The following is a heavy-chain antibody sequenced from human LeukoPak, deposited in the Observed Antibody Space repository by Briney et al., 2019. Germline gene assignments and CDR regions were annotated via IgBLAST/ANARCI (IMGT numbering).Heavy chain of an antibody. CDR2: ISAYNGNT. Sequence: ASVKVSCKASGYTFTSYGISWVRQAPGQGLEWMGWISAYNGNTNYAQKLQGRVTMTTDTSTSTAYMELRSLRSDDTAVYYCARDVATPNYYGSGSYSPAVWGYWGRGTLVTVSS. J-gene: IGHJ4*02. D-gene: IGHD3-10*01. CDR1: GYTFTSYG. V-gene: IGHV1-18*04. CDR3: ARDVATPNYYGSGSYSPAVWGY.